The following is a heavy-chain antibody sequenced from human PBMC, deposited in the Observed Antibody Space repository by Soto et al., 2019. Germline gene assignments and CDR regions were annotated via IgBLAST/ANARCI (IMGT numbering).Heavy chain of an antibody. Sequence: EVQLVESGGGLIQPGGSLRLSCAASGFTVSHNYMTWVRQAPGKGLEWVSGIFSGGSTYYGDSVKGRFTISRDISKNMVYLQMNSLRAEDTAVYYCARVPDTGGRDYLDYWGQGPLVTVSS. CDR2: IFSGGST. CDR3: ARVPDTGGRDYLDY. J-gene: IGHJ4*02. V-gene: IGHV3-53*01. CDR1: GFTVSHNY. D-gene: IGHD7-27*01.